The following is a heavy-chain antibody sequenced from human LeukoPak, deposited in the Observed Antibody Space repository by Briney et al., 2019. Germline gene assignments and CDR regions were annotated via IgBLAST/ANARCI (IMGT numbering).Heavy chain of an antibody. CDR2: IYPGDSDT. D-gene: IGHD2-15*01. CDR3: ARVAYCSGGSCYSSHAFDI. V-gene: IGHV5-51*01. Sequence: GESLKISCKGSGYSFTSYWIGWVRQMPGKGLEWMGIIYPGDSDTRYSPSFQGQVTISADKSISTAYLQWSSLKASDTAVYHCARVAYCSGGSCYSSHAFDIWGQGTMVTVSS. J-gene: IGHJ3*02. CDR1: GYSFTSYW.